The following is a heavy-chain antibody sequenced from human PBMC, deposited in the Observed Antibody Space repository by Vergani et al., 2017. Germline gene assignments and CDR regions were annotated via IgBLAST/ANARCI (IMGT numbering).Heavy chain of an antibody. V-gene: IGHV3-33*06. J-gene: IGHJ5*02. D-gene: IGHD3-10*01. CDR1: GFTFNQYG. CDR2: TWYDGNNK. Sequence: QVQLVESGGGVVQPGRSLRLPCAASGFTFNQYGMHWVRQAPGKGLEWVAVTWYDGNNKQYADSVKGRFTISRDNSKSTMYLQMNSLRDEDTGVYYCAKEGVRGVTRYNWFDPWGQGTLVTVSS. CDR3: AKEGVRGVTRYNWFDP.